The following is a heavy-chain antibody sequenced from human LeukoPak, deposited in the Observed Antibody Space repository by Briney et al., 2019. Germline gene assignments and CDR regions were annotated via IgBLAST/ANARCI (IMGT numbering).Heavy chain of an antibody. D-gene: IGHD5-18*01. Sequence: TGGSLRLSCVASGFTFRGYGMHWVRQAPGKGLEWLAAISYHGSHEYYASSVKGRFTISRDNSKNTLFLQMNSLRAEDTAVYFCAKDGYGPEDYTGYRIDDYWGQGTLVTVSS. CDR2: ISYHGSHE. J-gene: IGHJ4*02. CDR1: GFTFRGYG. CDR3: AKDGYGPEDYTGYRIDDY. V-gene: IGHV3-30*18.